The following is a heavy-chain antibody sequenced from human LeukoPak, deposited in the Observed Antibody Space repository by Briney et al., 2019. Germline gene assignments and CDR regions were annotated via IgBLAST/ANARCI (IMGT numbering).Heavy chain of an antibody. CDR2: INHSGST. V-gene: IGHV4-34*01. J-gene: IGHJ5*02. D-gene: IGHD3-3*01. CDR1: GGSFSGYY. Sequence: KPSETLSLTCAVYGGSFSGYYWSWIRQPPGKGLEWIGEINHSGSTNYNSSLKSRVTISVDTSKNQFSLKLSSVTAADTAVYYCARVRNDFWSGYRPYNWFDPWGQGTLVTVSS. CDR3: ARVRNDFWSGYRPYNWFDP.